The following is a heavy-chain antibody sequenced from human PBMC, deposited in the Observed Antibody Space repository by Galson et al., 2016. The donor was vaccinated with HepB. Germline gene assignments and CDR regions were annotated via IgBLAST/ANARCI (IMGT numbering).Heavy chain of an antibody. D-gene: IGHD2/OR15-2a*01. J-gene: IGHJ4*02. CDR1: GFLFRSYG. V-gene: IGHV3-30*18. CDR3: AKRHEYCPPVGCSVDY. Sequence: SLRLSCAGSGFLFRSYGMHWVRQAPGKGLEWVAADSMDGRRKFYSDSVKGRFTISRENSNKLLFLQMDSLRPDETAVYYCAKRHEYCPPVGCSVDYWGQGTLVSVSS. CDR2: DSMDGRRK.